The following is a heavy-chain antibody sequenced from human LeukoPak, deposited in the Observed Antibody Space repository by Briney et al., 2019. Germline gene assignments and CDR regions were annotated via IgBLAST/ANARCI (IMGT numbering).Heavy chain of an antibody. J-gene: IGHJ3*02. Sequence: GGSLRLPCAAPAFTFSSYELNWVRQAPGKGLEWISYISSSGSITNYADSVKGRFTISRDNAKNSLYLQMNSLRAEDTAVYYCARGATRRSSGAFDIWGQGTMVTVSS. CDR3: ARGATRRSSGAFDI. V-gene: IGHV3-48*03. CDR2: ISSSGSIT. D-gene: IGHD6-6*01. CDR1: AFTFSSYE.